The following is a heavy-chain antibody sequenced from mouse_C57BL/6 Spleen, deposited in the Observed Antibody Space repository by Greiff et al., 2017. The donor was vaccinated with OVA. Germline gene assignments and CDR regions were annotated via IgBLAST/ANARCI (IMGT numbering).Heavy chain of an antibody. CDR2: IDPSDSYT. Sequence: QVQLQQSGAELVMPGASVKLSCKASGYTFTSYWMHWVKQRPGQGLEWIGEIDPSDSYTNYNQKFKGKSTLTVDKSSSTAYMQLSSLTSEDSAVYYCASYYYGSPWFAYWGQGTLVTVSA. V-gene: IGHV1-69*01. CDR3: ASYYYGSPWFAY. CDR1: GYTFTSYW. D-gene: IGHD1-1*01. J-gene: IGHJ3*01.